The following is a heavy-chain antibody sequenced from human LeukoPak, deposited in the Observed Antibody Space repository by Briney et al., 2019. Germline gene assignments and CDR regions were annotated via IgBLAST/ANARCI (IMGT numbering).Heavy chain of an antibody. V-gene: IGHV1-2*04. D-gene: IGHD3-10*01. CDR1: GYTFTGYY. Sequence: GASVKVSCKASGYTFTGYYMHWVRQAPGQGLEWMGWINPNSGGTNYAQKFQGWVTMTRDTSISTAYMELSRLRSDDTAVYYCARATLEFGELFRYYFDYWGQGTLVTVSS. CDR2: INPNSGGT. J-gene: IGHJ4*02. CDR3: ARATLEFGELFRYYFDY.